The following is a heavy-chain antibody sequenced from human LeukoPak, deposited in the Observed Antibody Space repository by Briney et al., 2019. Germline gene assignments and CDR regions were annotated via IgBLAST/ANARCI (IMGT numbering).Heavy chain of an antibody. CDR2: IYSTGNT. J-gene: IGHJ6*03. Sequence: SETLSLTCAVSGGSINTYYWSWIRQPPGKGLEWVGYIYSTGNTNYNPSLKGRVTISLDTSKNQFSLNLSSATAADTAVYYCAKHDTVFGAAHFYMDVWGKGTTVTVSS. D-gene: IGHD3-3*01. CDR1: GGSINTYY. CDR3: AKHDTVFGAAHFYMDV. V-gene: IGHV4-4*09.